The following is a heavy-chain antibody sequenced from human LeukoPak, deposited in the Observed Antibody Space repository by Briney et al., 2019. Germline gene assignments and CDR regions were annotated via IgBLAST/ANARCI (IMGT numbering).Heavy chain of an antibody. J-gene: IGHJ4*02. V-gene: IGHV3-21*01. CDR2: ISSSSSYI. CDR1: GFTFSSYS. CDR3: AGTFAAAGNPFDY. D-gene: IGHD6-13*01. Sequence: GGSLRLSCAASGFTFSSYSMNWVRRAPGKGLEWVSSISSSSSYIYYADSVKGRFTISRDNAKNSLYLQMNSLRAEDTAVYYCAGTFAAAGNPFDYWGQGTLVTVSS.